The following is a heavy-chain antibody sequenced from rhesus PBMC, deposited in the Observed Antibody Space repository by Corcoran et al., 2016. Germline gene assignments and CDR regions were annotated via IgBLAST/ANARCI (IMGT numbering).Heavy chain of an antibody. V-gene: IGHV4-65*01. J-gene: IGHJ2*01. D-gene: IGHD6-25*01. CDR1: GGSISSRNW. CDR2: ISGSSASP. CDR3: AREVAAAGISWYFDL. Sequence: QVQLQESGPGLVKPWETLCLTFAVSGGSISSRNWWSLIRQPPGKGLEWIGYISGSSASPYYNPSLQSRVTISTDTSKNQFSLKLSSVTAADPAVYYCAREVAAAGISWYFDLWGPGTPITISS.